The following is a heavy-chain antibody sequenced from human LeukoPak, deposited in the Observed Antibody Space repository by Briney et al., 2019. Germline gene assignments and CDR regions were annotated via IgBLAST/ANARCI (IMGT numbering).Heavy chain of an antibody. V-gene: IGHV4-59*08. J-gene: IGHJ5*02. CDR3: ARRGYSSSWGYWFDP. CDR1: GGSTSSYY. Sequence: SETLSLTCTVSGGSTSSYYWSWIRQPPGKGLEWIGYIYYSGSTNYNPSLKSRVTISVDTSKNQFSLKLSSVTAADTAVYYCARRGYSSSWGYWFDPWGQGTLVTVSS. CDR2: IYYSGST. D-gene: IGHD6-13*01.